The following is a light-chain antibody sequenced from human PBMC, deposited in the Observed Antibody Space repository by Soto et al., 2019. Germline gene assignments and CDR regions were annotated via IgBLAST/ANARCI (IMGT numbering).Light chain of an antibody. CDR3: SSYTSSSTYVV. J-gene: IGLJ2*01. CDR1: SSDVGGYNY. V-gene: IGLV2-14*01. CDR2: EVS. Sequence: QSVLTQPASVSGSPGQSITISCTGTSSDVGGYNYVSWYQKHPGKAPKLMIYEVSNRPSGVSNRFSGSKSGNTASLTISGLQAEDEADYYCSSYTSSSTYVVFGGGTKLTVL.